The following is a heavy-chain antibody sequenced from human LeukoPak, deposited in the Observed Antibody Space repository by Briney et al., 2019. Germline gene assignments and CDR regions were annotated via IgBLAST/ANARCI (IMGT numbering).Heavy chain of an antibody. J-gene: IGHJ4*02. CDR2: INRDGSEK. CDR1: GFTFSSYW. D-gene: IGHD3-3*01. CDR3: AKSRSDVVDY. Sequence: GGSLRLSCAASGFTFSSYWMTWVRQAPGKGLEWVANINRDGSEKNYVDSVKGRFTVSRDNSKNTLYLQMNSLRAEDTAVYYCAKSRSDVVDYWGQGTLVTVSS. V-gene: IGHV3-7*01.